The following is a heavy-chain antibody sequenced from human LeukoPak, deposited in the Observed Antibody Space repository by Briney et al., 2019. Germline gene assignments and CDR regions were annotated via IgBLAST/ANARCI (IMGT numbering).Heavy chain of an antibody. J-gene: IGHJ6*02. CDR1: GYTFSMYY. Sequence: GASVKVSCKASGYTFSMYYIHWVRQAPGQGLEWMGWINANSDGTNYAQKFQGRVTVTRDTSITTVYMELSRLRSDDTAVYYCARDSTTYDDYGDYRYYHGMDVWGQGTTVTVSS. CDR2: INANSDGT. D-gene: IGHD4-17*01. CDR3: ARDSTTYDDYGDYRYYHGMDV. V-gene: IGHV1-2*02.